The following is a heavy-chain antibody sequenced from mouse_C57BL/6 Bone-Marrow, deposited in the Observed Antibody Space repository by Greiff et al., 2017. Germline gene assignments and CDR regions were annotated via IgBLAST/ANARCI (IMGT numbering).Heavy chain of an antibody. D-gene: IGHD1-1*01. V-gene: IGHV5-17*01. CDR3: AIITTVVGDY. CDR2: ISSGSSTI. CDR1: GFTFSDYG. Sequence: EVKLVESGGGLVKPGGSLKLSCAASGFTFSDYGMHWVRQAPEKGLEWVAYISSGSSTIYYADTVKGRFTISRDNAKNTLFLQMTSLRSEDTAMYYCAIITTVVGDYWGQGTTLTVSS. J-gene: IGHJ2*01.